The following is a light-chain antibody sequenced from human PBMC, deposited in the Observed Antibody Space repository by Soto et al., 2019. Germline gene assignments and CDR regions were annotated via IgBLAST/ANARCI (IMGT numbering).Light chain of an antibody. J-gene: IGKJ2*01. CDR1: QNIDIS. CDR2: KAS. V-gene: IGKV1-5*03. Sequence: DIQMTQSPSTLSASVGDRVTITCRASQNIDISLAWYQQKPGKAPNLLIYKASILESGVSSRFSGSGFGTEFTLTISSLQPDDLATYFCLSYDSYSYTFGQGTNLQIK. CDR3: LSYDSYSYT.